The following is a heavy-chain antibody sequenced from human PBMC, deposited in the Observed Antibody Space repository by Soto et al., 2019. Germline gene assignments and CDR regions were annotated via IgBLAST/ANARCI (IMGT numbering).Heavy chain of an antibody. Sequence: QVQLVESGGGVVQPGKSLRLSCAASGFTFNNYGMNWVRQAPGKGLDWVAVVWYDGSNEYYVDSVKGRFTIFRDNSKSTLHLQMNSLRVEDTAVYYCARDLGGYIDSWGQGTLVTVSS. D-gene: IGHD3-16*01. V-gene: IGHV3-33*01. CDR3: ARDLGGYIDS. J-gene: IGHJ4*02. CDR1: GFTFNNYG. CDR2: VWYDGSNE.